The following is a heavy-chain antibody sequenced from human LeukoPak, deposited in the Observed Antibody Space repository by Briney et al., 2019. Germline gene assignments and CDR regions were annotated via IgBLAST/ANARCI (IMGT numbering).Heavy chain of an antibody. CDR3: ARDTTVTTFNS. D-gene: IGHD4-17*01. J-gene: IGHJ4*02. V-gene: IGHV3-7*01. CDR1: GFTFGSFG. CDR2: IKQDGSQR. Sequence: GGSLRLSCAASGFTFGSFGMSWVRQAPGKGLEWVANIKQDGSQRFYVDSVKGRFTISRDNAKNSLYLQMISLRVEDMAMYYWARDTTVTTFNSGGQGTLVTVSS.